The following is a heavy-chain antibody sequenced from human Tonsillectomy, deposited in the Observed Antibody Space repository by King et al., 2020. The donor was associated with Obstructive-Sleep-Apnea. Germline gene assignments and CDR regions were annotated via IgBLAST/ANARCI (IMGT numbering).Heavy chain of an antibody. V-gene: IGHV1-2*05. CDR1: GYTFTDYY. Sequence: QLVQSGAEMKKPGASVKVSCKASGYTFTDYYLPWVRQAPGQGLEWMGRINPKSGGTDYAQKFQGRVTMTRDTSISTAYMELSRLNSDDTVVYYCTRKANDAFDIWGQGTMVTVSS. CDR3: TRKANDAFDI. J-gene: IGHJ3*02. CDR2: INPKSGGT.